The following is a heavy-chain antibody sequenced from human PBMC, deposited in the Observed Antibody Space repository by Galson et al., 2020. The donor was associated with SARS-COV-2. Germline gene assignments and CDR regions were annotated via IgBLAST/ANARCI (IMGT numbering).Heavy chain of an antibody. CDR2: ISYDGSNK. CDR1: GLTFSSYG. J-gene: IGHJ4*02. CDR3: ASPRGYDIVAPFDY. D-gene: IGHD3-9*01. V-gene: IGHV3-30*03. Sequence: SLKISCAASGLTFSSYGMHWVRQATGKGLEWVAVISYDGSNKYYADSVKGRFTISRDNSKNTLYLQMNSLRAEDTAVYYCASPRGYDIVAPFDYWGQGTLVTVSS.